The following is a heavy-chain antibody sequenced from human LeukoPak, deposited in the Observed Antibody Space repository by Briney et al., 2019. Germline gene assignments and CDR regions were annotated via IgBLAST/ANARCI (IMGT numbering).Heavy chain of an antibody. D-gene: IGHD6-13*01. J-gene: IGHJ4*02. Sequence: GGSLRLSCAASGFTFSSYAMSWVRQAPGKGLEWVSAISGSGGSTYYADSVKGRLTISRDNSKNTLYLQMNSLRAEDTAVYYCAKDQGYSSSWFDYWGQGTLVTVSS. CDR1: GFTFSSYA. V-gene: IGHV3-23*01. CDR2: ISGSGGST. CDR3: AKDQGYSSSWFDY.